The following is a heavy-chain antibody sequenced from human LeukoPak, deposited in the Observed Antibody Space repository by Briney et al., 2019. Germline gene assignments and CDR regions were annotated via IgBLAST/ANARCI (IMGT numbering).Heavy chain of an antibody. J-gene: IGHJ4*02. CDR1: GFTFSSYS. Sequence: GGSLSLSCAASGFTFSSYSMNWVRQAPGKGLEWVSYISSSSSTIYYADSVKGRFTISRDNAKNSLYLQMNSLRDEDTAVYYCARDGITMVRGVILFDYWGQGTLVTVSS. CDR3: ARDGITMVRGVILFDY. CDR2: ISSSSSTI. D-gene: IGHD3-10*01. V-gene: IGHV3-48*02.